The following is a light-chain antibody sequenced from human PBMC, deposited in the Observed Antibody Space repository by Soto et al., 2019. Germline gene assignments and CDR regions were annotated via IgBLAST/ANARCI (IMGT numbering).Light chain of an antibody. J-gene: IGKJ1*01. CDR3: QQRSNWPPKWT. CDR1: QSVSSY. CDR2: DAS. Sequence: EIVLTQSPATLSLSPWERATLSCRASQSVSSYLAWYQQKPGQAPRLLIYDASNRATGIPARFSGSGSGTDFTLTISSLEPEDFAVYYCQQRSNWPPKWTFGQGTKVDI. V-gene: IGKV3-11*01.